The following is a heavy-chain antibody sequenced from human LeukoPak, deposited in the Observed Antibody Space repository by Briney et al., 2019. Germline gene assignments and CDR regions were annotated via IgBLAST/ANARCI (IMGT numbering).Heavy chain of an antibody. CDR3: ARAIEYYYDSSGYWDY. CDR2: IKQDGSEK. CDR1: GFTFSSYS. J-gene: IGHJ4*02. V-gene: IGHV3-7*01. D-gene: IGHD3-22*01. Sequence: PGGSLRLSCAASGFTFSSYSMNWVRQAPGKGLEWVANIKQDGSEKYYVDSVKGRFTISRDNAKNSLYLQMNSLRAEDTAVYYCARAIEYYYDSSGYWDYWGQGTLVTVSS.